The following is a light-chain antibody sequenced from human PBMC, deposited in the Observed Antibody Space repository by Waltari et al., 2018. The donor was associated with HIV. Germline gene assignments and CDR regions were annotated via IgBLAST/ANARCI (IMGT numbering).Light chain of an antibody. CDR1: SSNIGAGYA. J-gene: IGLJ3*02. Sequence: QSVLTQPPSVSGAPGQRVTIPCTGSSSNIGAGYAVHGYQQLPGKAPKLLISGNNNRPSGVPDRFSGSKSGTSTSLAITGLQAEDEADYYCQSYDSSLSDLLFGGGTKLTVL. V-gene: IGLV1-40*01. CDR2: GNN. CDR3: QSYDSSLSDLL.